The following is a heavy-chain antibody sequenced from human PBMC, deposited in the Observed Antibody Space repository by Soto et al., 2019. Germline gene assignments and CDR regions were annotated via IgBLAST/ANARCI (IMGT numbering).Heavy chain of an antibody. Sequence: QVQLVESGGGVVQPERSLRLSCVATGFTFSDYGIHWVRQAPGRGLVWVAVIWHDGSQKYLADSVRGRFTISRDNSKNTVYLQMNSLRAEDTAVYYCEGRDDPFHVWGQGTMVTVSS. V-gene: IGHV3-33*01. CDR3: EGRDDPFHV. CDR2: IWHDGSQK. CDR1: GFTFSDYG. J-gene: IGHJ3*01.